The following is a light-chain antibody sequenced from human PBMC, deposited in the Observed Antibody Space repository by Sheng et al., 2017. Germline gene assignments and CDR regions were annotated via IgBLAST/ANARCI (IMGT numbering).Light chain of an antibody. CDR1: SSNIGNNY. V-gene: IGLV1-51*01. CDR2: DNN. J-gene: IGLJ2*01. CDR3: GTWDDSLSGGHVI. Sequence: QTVLTQPPSVSAAPGQKVTISCSGRSSNIGNNYVSWYQQLPGTAPKLLIYDNNKRPSGIPDRFSGSKSGTSATLGITGLQTGDEAAYYCGTWDDSLSGGHVIFGGGTKLTVL.